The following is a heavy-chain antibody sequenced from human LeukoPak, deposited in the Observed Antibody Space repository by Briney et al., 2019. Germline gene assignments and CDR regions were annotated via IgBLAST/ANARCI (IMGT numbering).Heavy chain of an antibody. CDR2: ISGSGGST. CDR1: GFTFSSDA. J-gene: IGHJ6*03. Sequence: GGSLRLSCAASGFTFSSDAMSWVRQAPGKGLEWVSAISGSGGSTYYADSVKGRFTISRDNSKNTLYLQMNSLRAEDTAVYYCAKPYYYDSSGYYYYYYMDVWGKGTTVTVSS. D-gene: IGHD3-22*01. V-gene: IGHV3-23*01. CDR3: AKPYYYDSSGYYYYYYMDV.